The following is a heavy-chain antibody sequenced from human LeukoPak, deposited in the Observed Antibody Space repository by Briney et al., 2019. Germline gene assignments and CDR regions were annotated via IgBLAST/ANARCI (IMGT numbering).Heavy chain of an antibody. J-gene: IGHJ6*03. CDR3: AKTTDNYYYYYMDV. Sequence: SGGSLRLSCAASGFTFSSYSMNWVRQAPGKGLEWVSSISTSSSYIYYADSVKGRFTISRDNAKNSLYLQMNSLRAEDTAVYYCAKTTDNYYYYYMDVWGKGTTVTVSS. D-gene: IGHD4-17*01. CDR1: GFTFSSYS. V-gene: IGHV3-21*01. CDR2: ISTSSSYI.